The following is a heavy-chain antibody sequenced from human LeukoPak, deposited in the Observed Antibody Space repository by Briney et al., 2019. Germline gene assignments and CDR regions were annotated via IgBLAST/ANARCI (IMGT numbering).Heavy chain of an antibody. CDR2: IIPIFGTA. Sequence: GSSVKVSCKASGGTFSSYAISWVRQAPGQGLEWMGGIIPIFGTANYAQKFQGRVTITADESTSTAYMELSSLRSEDAAVYYCARRGGSEYDYVWGSYRYFGYWGQGTLVTVSS. CDR3: ARRGGSEYDYVWGSYRYFGY. D-gene: IGHD3-16*02. V-gene: IGHV1-69*01. CDR1: GGTFSSYA. J-gene: IGHJ4*02.